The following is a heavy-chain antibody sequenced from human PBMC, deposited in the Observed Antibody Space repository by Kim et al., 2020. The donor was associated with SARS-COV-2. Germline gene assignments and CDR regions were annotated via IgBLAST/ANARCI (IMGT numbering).Heavy chain of an antibody. Sequence: DSVEGRFTIARDNSKNTLYLQMNSLRAEDTVVYYCARDSYDYVWGSYRFSYWGQGTLVTVSS. V-gene: IGHV3-30*01. J-gene: IGHJ4*02. D-gene: IGHD3-16*02. CDR3: ARDSYDYVWGSYRFSY.